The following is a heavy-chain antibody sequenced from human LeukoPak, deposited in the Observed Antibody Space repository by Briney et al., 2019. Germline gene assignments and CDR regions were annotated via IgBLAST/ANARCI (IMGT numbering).Heavy chain of an antibody. CDR2: ISGSGGST. J-gene: IGHJ4*02. D-gene: IGHD3-16*01. Sequence: PPGGSLRLSCAASGFTFSSYAMSWVRQAPGKGLEWVSAISGSGGSTYYAECVKGRFTSSRDKSRDTVYMQMNSLRAEDTAVYYCAKGYYDYVWGSYYFDYWGQGTLVTVSS. CDR3: AKGYYDYVWGSYYFDY. V-gene: IGHV3-23*01. CDR1: GFTFSSYA.